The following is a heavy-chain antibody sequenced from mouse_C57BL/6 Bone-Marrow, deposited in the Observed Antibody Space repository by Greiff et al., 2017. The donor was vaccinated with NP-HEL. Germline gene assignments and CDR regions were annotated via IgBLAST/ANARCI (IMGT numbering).Heavy chain of an antibody. D-gene: IGHD1-1*01. CDR3: ARGNYGSSSGFAY. Sequence: EVQLQQSVAELVRPGASVKLSCTASGFNIKNTYMHWVKQRPEQGLEWIGRLDPANGNTKYAPKFQGKATITADTSSNTAYLQLSSLTSEDTAIYYCARGNYGSSSGFAYWGQGTLVTVSA. CDR2: LDPANGNT. V-gene: IGHV14-3*01. CDR1: GFNIKNTY. J-gene: IGHJ3*01.